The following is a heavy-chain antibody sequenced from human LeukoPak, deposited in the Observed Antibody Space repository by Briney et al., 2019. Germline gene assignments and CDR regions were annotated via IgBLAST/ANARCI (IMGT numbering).Heavy chain of an antibody. CDR1: GYTFSSYG. Sequence: ASVRVSCKASGYTFSSYGIIWARQAPGQGLEWMGWVNGYNGNTNYAQKFQGRVAMTTDTSTSTAYVELRSLRSDDTAVYYCARANFLYCSSSTCLFDYWGQGTLVTVSS. J-gene: IGHJ4*02. CDR3: ARANFLYCSSSTCLFDY. CDR2: VNGYNGNT. V-gene: IGHV1-18*01. D-gene: IGHD2-2*01.